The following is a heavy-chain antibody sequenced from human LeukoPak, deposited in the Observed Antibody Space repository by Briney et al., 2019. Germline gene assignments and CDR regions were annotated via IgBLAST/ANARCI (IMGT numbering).Heavy chain of an antibody. CDR3: ARDPYSGNYGNDYYYYMDV. CDR2: ISSSGSTI. V-gene: IGHV3-48*03. CDR1: GFTFSSYE. J-gene: IGHJ6*03. D-gene: IGHD1-26*01. Sequence: PGGSLRLSCAASGFTFSSYEMNWVRQAPGKVLEWVSYISSSGSTIYYADSVKGRFTISRDNAKNSLYLQMDSLGPDDTAVYYCARDPYSGNYGNDYYYYMDVWGKGTTVTISS.